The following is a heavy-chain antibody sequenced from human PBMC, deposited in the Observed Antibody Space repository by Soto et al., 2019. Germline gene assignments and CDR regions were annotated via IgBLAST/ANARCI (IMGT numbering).Heavy chain of an antibody. V-gene: IGHV3-23*01. CDR2: ISGSGITT. D-gene: IGHD1-26*01. Sequence: EVQLWESGGGSVQPGGSLRLSCAASGFTFSDYAMTWVRQAPGKGLEWVSTISGSGITTYYADSVKGRFTVSRGSSDNTVFLQMNSLRVEDTAVYYCAKEVTSGSYSHYYYGLDVWGQGTTVTVSS. J-gene: IGHJ6*02. CDR3: AKEVTSGSYSHYYYGLDV. CDR1: GFTFSDYA.